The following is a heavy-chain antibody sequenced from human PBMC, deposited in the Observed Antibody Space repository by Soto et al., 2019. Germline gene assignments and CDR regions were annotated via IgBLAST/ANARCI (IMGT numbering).Heavy chain of an antibody. CDR3: TRERRQQLADYDAFDT. Sequence: PSETLSLTCTVSGGSISSSSSYWGWIRQPPGKGLEWVGYIYYSGNTYCNPSLKSRVSLSVDTSKNQFSLKLSSVTAADTAVYYCTRERRQQLADYDAFDTWGQGTMVTVSS. J-gene: IGHJ3*02. CDR1: GGSISSSSSY. D-gene: IGHD6-13*01. CDR2: IYYSGNT. V-gene: IGHV4-39*07.